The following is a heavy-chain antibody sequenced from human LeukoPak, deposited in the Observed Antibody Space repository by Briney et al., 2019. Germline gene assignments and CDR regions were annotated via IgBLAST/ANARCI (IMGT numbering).Heavy chain of an antibody. CDR3: ARDKSSTWDWYFDL. D-gene: IGHD6-13*01. CDR2: IYHSGST. V-gene: IGHV4-4*02. J-gene: IGHJ2*01. Sequence: SGTLSLTCAVSGGSISSSNWWSWVRQPPGKGLEWIGEIYHSGSTNYNPSLKSRVTISVDKSKNQFSLKLSSVTAADTAVYYCARDKSSTWDWYFDLWGRGTLVTVSS. CDR1: GGSISSSNW.